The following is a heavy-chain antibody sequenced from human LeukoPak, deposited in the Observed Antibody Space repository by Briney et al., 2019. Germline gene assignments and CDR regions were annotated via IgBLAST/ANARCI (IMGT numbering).Heavy chain of an antibody. CDR3: ARSSYSSGFNDAFDI. D-gene: IGHD6-19*01. V-gene: IGHV3-20*01. Sequence: GGSLRLSRAASGFTFDDYGMSWVRQAPGKGLEWVSGINWNGGSTGYADSVKGRFTISRDNAKNSLYLQMNSLRAEDTALYHCARSSYSSGFNDAFDIWGQGTMVTVSS. J-gene: IGHJ3*02. CDR2: INWNGGST. CDR1: GFTFDDYG.